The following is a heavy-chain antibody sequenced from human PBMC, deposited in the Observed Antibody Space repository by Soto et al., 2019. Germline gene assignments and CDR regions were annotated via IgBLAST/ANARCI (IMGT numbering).Heavy chain of an antibody. CDR1: GFTCSSSE. CDR2: ISSSGSTI. J-gene: IGHJ6*02. V-gene: IGHV3-48*03. Sequence: PGGSLRLSCAASGFTCSSSEMNWARQAPGKGLEWVSYISSSGSTIYYADSVKGRFTISRDNAKNSLYLQMNSLRAEDTAVYYCARDRCSSTSCYRPYYYGMDVWGQGTTVTVSS. CDR3: ARDRCSSTSCYRPYYYGMDV. D-gene: IGHD2-2*02.